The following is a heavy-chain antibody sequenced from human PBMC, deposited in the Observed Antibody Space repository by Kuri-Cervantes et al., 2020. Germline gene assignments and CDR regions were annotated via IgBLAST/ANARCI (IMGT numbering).Heavy chain of an antibody. V-gene: IGHV4-34*01. Sequence: SQTLSLTCAVHGGSFSGYYWSWIRQPPGKGLEWIGEINHSGSTNYNPSLKSRVTISVDTSKNQFSLKLSSVTAADTAVYCCARGLLVRRRQGMNAFDIWGQGTMVTVSS. D-gene: IGHD3-10*01. CDR1: GGSFSGYY. CDR2: INHSGST. J-gene: IGHJ3*02. CDR3: ARGLLVRRRQGMNAFDI.